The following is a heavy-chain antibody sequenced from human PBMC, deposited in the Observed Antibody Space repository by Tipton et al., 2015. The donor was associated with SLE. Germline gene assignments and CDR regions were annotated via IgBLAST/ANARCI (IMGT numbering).Heavy chain of an antibody. CDR1: GDSISSSYYY. D-gene: IGHD6-19*01. Sequence: TLSLTCTVSGDSISSSYYYWGWIRQPPGKGLEWIGHIYYSGSTYYIPSLKSRVTISVDTSKNQFSLKLSFVTAADTAVYYCARDLYSSDWKYYGMDVWGQGTTVTVSS. CDR2: IYYSGST. V-gene: IGHV4-39*07. J-gene: IGHJ6*02. CDR3: ARDLYSSDWKYYGMDV.